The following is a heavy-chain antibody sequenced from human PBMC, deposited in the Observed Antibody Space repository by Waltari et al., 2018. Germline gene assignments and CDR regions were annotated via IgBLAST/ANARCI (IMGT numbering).Heavy chain of an antibody. V-gene: IGHV4-38-2*01. CDR2: IYNRIGST. J-gene: IGHJ4*02. CDR3: ARQGSGYVGFDY. CDR1: GGSISGGYA. Sequence: QVQLQESGPGLVKPSETLSLTCAVSGGSISGGYAWSWIRQPPGKGLEWIGYIYNRIGSTNYNPSLKNRVTISKYTSNNQFSLKLNSVTAADTAVYYCARQGSGYVGFDYWGQGVLVTVSS. D-gene: IGHD6-13*01.